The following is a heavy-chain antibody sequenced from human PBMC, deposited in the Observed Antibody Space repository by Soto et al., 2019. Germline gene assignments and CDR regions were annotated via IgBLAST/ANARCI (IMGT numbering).Heavy chain of an antibody. Sequence: QVQLVQSGAEVKKPGSSVKVSCKASGGTFSSYAISWVRQAPGQGLEWMGGIIPIFGTANYAQKFQGRVTITADESTSTAHMELSRLRSEDTAGDYRAKLNLPFKQQLVRGGWVDPWGQGNLGTVSS. CDR1: GGTFSSYA. CDR2: IIPIFGTA. J-gene: IGHJ5*02. D-gene: IGHD6-13*01. CDR3: AKLNLPFKQQLVRGGWVDP. V-gene: IGHV1-69*01.